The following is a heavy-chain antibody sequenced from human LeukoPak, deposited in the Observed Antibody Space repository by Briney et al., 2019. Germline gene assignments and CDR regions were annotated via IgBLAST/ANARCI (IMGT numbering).Heavy chain of an antibody. J-gene: IGHJ4*02. CDR2: ISYDGSNK. D-gene: IGHD5-12*01. Sequence: GGSLRLSCAASGFSFSSYAIHWVRQAPGKGLEWVAVISYDGSNKYYAESVKGRFTISRDNSKNTLYLQMNSLRAEDTALYYCARDRRGYSGYDTFDYWGQGTLVTVSS. V-gene: IGHV3-30*04. CDR1: GFSFSSYA. CDR3: ARDRRGYSGYDTFDY.